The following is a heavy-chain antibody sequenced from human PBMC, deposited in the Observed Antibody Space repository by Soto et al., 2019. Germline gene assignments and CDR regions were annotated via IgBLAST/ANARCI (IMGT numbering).Heavy chain of an antibody. CDR2: ISTYNGNT. J-gene: IGHJ6*02. Sequence: QVQLVQSGAEVKRPGASVKVSCKASGYTFANHGISWVRQARGQGLEWLGWISTYNGNTLYAQKFAARVTMPPDTATRTAYMELRSLTTDDTAIYFRARHRSSREHEPPQPWVAMDAGGRGTTVT. CDR1: GYTFANHG. V-gene: IGHV1-18*01. CDR3: ARHRSSREHEPPQPWVAMDA. D-gene: IGHD2-2*01.